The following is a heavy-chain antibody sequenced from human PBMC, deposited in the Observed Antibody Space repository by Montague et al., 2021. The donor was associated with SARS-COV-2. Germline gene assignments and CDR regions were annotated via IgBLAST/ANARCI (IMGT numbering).Heavy chain of an antibody. CDR2: INYSGKT. Sequence: SETLSLTCTVSGGSISSGTYYWGWVRQPPGKGREWNGTINYSGKTYYNPSLKSRVTIPVDTSKNQFSLKVSSVTAADTAVHYCARRAQWRLSLFFDLWGRGTLVTVSS. D-gene: IGHD6-19*01. J-gene: IGHJ2*01. CDR1: GGSISSGTYY. CDR3: ARRAQWRLSLFFDL. V-gene: IGHV4-39*01.